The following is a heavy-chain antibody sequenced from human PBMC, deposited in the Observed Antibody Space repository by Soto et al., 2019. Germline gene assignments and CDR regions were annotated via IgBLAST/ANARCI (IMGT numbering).Heavy chain of an antibody. CDR3: ARAEGLGYFDY. Sequence: GGSLRLSCAASGFTFSSYGMHWVRQAPGKGLEWVAVIWYDGSNKYYADSVKGRFTISRDNSKNTLYLQMNSLRAEDTAVYYCARAEGLGYFDYWGQGTLVTVSS. CDR2: IWYDGSNK. V-gene: IGHV3-33*01. CDR1: GFTFSSYG. J-gene: IGHJ4*02.